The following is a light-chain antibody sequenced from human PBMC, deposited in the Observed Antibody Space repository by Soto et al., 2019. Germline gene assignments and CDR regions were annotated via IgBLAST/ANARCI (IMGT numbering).Light chain of an antibody. V-gene: IGLV4-69*01. Sequence: QLVLTQSPSASASLGASVKLTCTLSSGHSSYAIAWHQQQPEKGPRYLMKLNSDGSHTXGDGIPDRFSGSSSGAERYLTISSLQSEDEADYYCQTWTTGIRVFGGGTKLTVL. CDR1: SGHSSYA. CDR2: LNSDGSH. J-gene: IGLJ2*01. CDR3: QTWTTGIRV.